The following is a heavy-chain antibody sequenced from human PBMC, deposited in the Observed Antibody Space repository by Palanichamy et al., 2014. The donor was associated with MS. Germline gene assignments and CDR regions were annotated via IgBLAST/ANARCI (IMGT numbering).Heavy chain of an antibody. CDR3: AKDRGGYSGYDLRY. V-gene: IGHV3-30*18. D-gene: IGHD5-12*01. CDR1: GFTFSSYG. Sequence: QVQLVESGGGVVQPGRSLRLSCAASGFTFSSYGMHWVRQAPGKGLEWVAVISYDGSNKYYADSVKGRFTISRDNSKNTLYLQMNSLRAEDTAVYYCAKDRGGYSGYDLRYWGQGTLATVSS. CDR2: ISYDGSNK. J-gene: IGHJ4*02.